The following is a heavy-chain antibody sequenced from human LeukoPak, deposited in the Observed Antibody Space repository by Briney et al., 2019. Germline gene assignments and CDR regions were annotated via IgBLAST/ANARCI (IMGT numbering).Heavy chain of an antibody. Sequence: SVTVSCTASGGTFSSYAISWVRQAPGQGLEWMGGIIPIFGTANYAQKFQGRVTITADESTSTAYMELSSLRSEDTAVYYCARYAGGHTYYYDSSGYFFDYWGQGTLVTVSS. J-gene: IGHJ4*02. V-gene: IGHV1-69*13. CDR1: GGTFSSYA. D-gene: IGHD3-22*01. CDR3: ARYAGGHTYYYDSSGYFFDY. CDR2: IIPIFGTA.